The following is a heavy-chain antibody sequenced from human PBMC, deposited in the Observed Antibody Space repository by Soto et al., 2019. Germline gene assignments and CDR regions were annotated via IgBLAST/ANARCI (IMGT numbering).Heavy chain of an antibody. CDR2: INAGNGNT. Sequence: ASVKVSCKASGHTFSFYAMHWVRQAPGQRLEWMGWINAGNGNTKYSQKFQDRVTITRDTSANTAYMELSSLRSEDTAVYYCARDPNLRTTAYGMDVWG. D-gene: IGHD1-1*01. V-gene: IGHV1-3*01. J-gene: IGHJ6*02. CDR3: ARDPNLRTTAYGMDV. CDR1: GHTFSFYA.